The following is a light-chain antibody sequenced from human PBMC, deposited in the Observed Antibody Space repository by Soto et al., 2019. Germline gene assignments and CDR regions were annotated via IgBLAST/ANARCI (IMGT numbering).Light chain of an antibody. CDR2: KAS. CDR1: QSISSW. V-gene: IGKV1-5*03. J-gene: IGKJ3*01. CDR3: QQYDTDFT. Sequence: DIQMTQSPSTLSASVGDRVSITCRASQSISSWLAWYQQKPGKVPKLLIYKASTLESGVPSRFSGSGSGTEFTLTISSLQPDDFATYYCQQYDTDFTFGPGTKVDIK.